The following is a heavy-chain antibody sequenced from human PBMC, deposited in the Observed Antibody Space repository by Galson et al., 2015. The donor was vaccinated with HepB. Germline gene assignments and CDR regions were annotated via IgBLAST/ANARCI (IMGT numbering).Heavy chain of an antibody. CDR1: GGSFSGYY. CDR3: ARGVGIAAAGTSWPPYYFDY. Sequence: ETLSLTCAVYGGSFSGYYWSWIRQPPGKGLEWIGEINHSGSTNYNPSLKSRVTISVDTSKNQFSLKLSSVTAADTAVYYCARGVGIAAAGTSWPPYYFDYWGQGTLVTVSS. V-gene: IGHV4-34*01. D-gene: IGHD6-13*01. CDR2: INHSGST. J-gene: IGHJ4*02.